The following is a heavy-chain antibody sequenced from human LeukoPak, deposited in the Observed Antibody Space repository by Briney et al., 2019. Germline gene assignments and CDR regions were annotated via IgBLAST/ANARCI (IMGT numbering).Heavy chain of an antibody. Sequence: GGSLRLSCAASEFTFNTYSMNWVRQAPGKGLEWVSYISSSSSSIYYADSVRGRFTISRDNAKNSLILQMNSLRAEDTAVYFCARGSSDYDYWSGYDAFDIWGQGTLVTVSS. CDR1: EFTFNTYS. V-gene: IGHV3-48*01. CDR2: ISSSSSSI. CDR3: ARGSSDYDYWSGYDAFDI. D-gene: IGHD3-3*01. J-gene: IGHJ3*02.